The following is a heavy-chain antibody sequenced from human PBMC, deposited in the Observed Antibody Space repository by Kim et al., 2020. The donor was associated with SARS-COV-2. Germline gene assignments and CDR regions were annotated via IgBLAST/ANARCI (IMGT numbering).Heavy chain of an antibody. D-gene: IGHD3-10*01. CDR2: INPSGGST. J-gene: IGHJ6*02. CDR1: GYTFTSYY. V-gene: IGHV1-46*01. CDR3: ARDPITMVQGVIITTPNYYGMDV. Sequence: ASVKVSYKASGYTFTSYYMHWVRQAPGQGLEWMGTINPSGGSTSYAQKSQGRVTMTRDTSTSTVYMELSSLRSEDTAVYYCARDPITMVQGVIITTPNYYGMDVWGQGTTVTV.